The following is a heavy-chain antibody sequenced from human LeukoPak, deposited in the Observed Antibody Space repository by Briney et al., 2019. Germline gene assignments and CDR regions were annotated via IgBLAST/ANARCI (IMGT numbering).Heavy chain of an antibody. V-gene: IGHV1-18*04. CDR1: GYTFTTYG. D-gene: IGHD2-2*01. Sequence: ASVKVSGKASGYTFTTYGISWVRQAPGQGLEWMGWISGYNGNTKYAQKVQGRVTMTTDTSTSTAYMELRSLRSDDTAVYYCARTGGDCSSTSCYRNWFDPWGQGTLVTVSS. CDR2: ISGYNGNT. CDR3: ARTGGDCSSTSCYRNWFDP. J-gene: IGHJ5*02.